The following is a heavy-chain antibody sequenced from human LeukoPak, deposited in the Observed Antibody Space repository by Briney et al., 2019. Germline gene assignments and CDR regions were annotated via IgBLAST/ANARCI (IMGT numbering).Heavy chain of an antibody. J-gene: IGHJ4*02. V-gene: IGHV3-48*01. CDR3: AKDPYGGYSSGWYYY. CDR1: GFTFSSYS. Sequence: GGSLRLSCAASGFTFSSYSMNWVRQAPGKGLEWVSYISSSSSTIYYADSVKGRFTISRDNAKNSLYLQMNSLRAEDTAVYYCAKDPYGGYSSGWYYYWGQGTLVTVSS. CDR2: ISSSSSTI. D-gene: IGHD6-19*01.